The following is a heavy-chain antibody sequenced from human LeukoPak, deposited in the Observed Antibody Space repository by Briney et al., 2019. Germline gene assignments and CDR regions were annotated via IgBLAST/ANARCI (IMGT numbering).Heavy chain of an antibody. Sequence: SETLSLTCAVYGGSFSGYYWSWIRQPPGKGLEWIGEINHSGSTNYNPSLKSRVTISVDTSKNQFSLKLSSVTAADTAVYYCARERGNYYDSSGYYYDEFDYWGQGTLVTVSS. CDR3: ARERGNYYDSSGYYYDEFDY. CDR1: GGSFSGYY. D-gene: IGHD3-22*01. CDR2: INHSGST. J-gene: IGHJ4*02. V-gene: IGHV4-34*01.